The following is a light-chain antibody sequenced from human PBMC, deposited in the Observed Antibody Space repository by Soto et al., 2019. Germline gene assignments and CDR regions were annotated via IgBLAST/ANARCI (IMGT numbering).Light chain of an antibody. V-gene: IGLV1-44*01. CDR1: NSNIGTNT. Sequence: QSVLTQPPSLSGTPGQRVTISCSGSNSNIGTNTVSWYHHVPGAAPKVLMYTDNQRPSRVPDRFSGSKSGTSASLAISGLLSEDEGDYYCCSYTGSSNYVFGTGTKLTVL. J-gene: IGLJ1*01. CDR3: CSYTGSSNYV. CDR2: TDN.